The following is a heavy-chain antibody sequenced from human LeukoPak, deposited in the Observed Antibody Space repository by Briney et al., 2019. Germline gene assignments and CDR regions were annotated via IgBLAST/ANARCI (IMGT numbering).Heavy chain of an antibody. CDR2: ISASAAGT. CDR1: GFTFSSYT. Sequence: GGSLRLSCAASGFTFSSYTMTWVRQAPGKGLEWVSVISASAAGTFYADSVKGRFTVSRDNAKNTMYLHMNGLRAEDTAVYYCARRKHDYINGIYYYYMDVWGKGTTVIVSS. CDR3: ARRKHDYINGIYYYYMDV. D-gene: IGHD4-11*01. V-gene: IGHV3-23*01. J-gene: IGHJ6*03.